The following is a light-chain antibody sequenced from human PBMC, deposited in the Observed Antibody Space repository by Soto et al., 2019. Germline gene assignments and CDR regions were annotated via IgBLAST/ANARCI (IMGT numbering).Light chain of an antibody. V-gene: IGKV1-5*01. CDR1: QPISTY. CDR3: QQYNSYSLT. J-gene: IGKJ1*01. Sequence: DIQMTESPSSLPASEGDRAIITCRASQPISTYLNWFKQTPGKAPKFMSYDASSLESGVPSRFSGSGSGTEFTLTISSLKPDDFETYYCQQYNSYSLTFGQGTKVDI. CDR2: DAS.